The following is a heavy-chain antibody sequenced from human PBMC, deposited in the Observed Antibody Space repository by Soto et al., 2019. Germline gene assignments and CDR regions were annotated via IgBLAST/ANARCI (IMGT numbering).Heavy chain of an antibody. CDR2: INPNSGGT. CDR1: GYTFTCYY. Sequence: SVKVSCNASGYTFTCYYMHWVRQAPGQGLEWMGWINPNSGGTNYAQKFKGRVTMTRDTSISTAYMELSRLRSDDKAVYYCARSATYDFWSVNWFDPWGQGTLVTVSS. J-gene: IGHJ5*02. D-gene: IGHD3-3*01. V-gene: IGHV1-2*02. CDR3: ARSATYDFWSVNWFDP.